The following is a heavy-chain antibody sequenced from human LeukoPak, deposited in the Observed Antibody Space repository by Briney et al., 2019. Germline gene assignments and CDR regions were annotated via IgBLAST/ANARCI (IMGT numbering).Heavy chain of an antibody. V-gene: IGHV4-59*01. Sequence: PSETLSLTCTVSGGSISSYYWSWIRQPPGKGLEWIGYISYSGSTNFNPSLKSRVTISVDTSKNQFSLKLSSVTAADTAVYHCARLYSNSWYYFDYWGQGALVTVSS. CDR2: ISYSGST. J-gene: IGHJ4*02. CDR1: GGSISSYY. CDR3: ARLYSNSWYYFDY. D-gene: IGHD6-13*01.